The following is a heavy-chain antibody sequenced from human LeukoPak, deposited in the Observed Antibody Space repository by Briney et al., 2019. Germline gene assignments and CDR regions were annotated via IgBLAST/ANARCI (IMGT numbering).Heavy chain of an antibody. D-gene: IGHD4-11*01. CDR1: GFTFSSYA. CDR3: AKSVEHSNYRKFHD. Sequence: GGSLRLSCAASGFTFSSYAMSWVRQAPGKGPEWVSGISGGGGGTYYADSVKGRFTISRANSKNTLYLQMKSLRVDDTAVYYCAKSVEHSNYRKFHDWGQGTLVTVSS. J-gene: IGHJ4*02. CDR2: ISGGGGGT. V-gene: IGHV3-23*01.